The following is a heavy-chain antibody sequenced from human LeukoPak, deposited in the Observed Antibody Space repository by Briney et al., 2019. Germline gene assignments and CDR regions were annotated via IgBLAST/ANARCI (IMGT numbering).Heavy chain of an antibody. CDR2: IHPRRGDT. CDR3: ARDGDYGTGSYYRGCIDS. D-gene: IGHD3-10*01. CDR1: GYTLTELS. V-gene: IGHV1-2*02. Sequence: ASVKVSCKVSGYTLTELSMHWVRQAPGKGLEWMGWIHPRRGDTNYAQKFQGGVTMTRDTSISTAYLDLSSLRSDDTAVYYCARDGDYGTGSYYRGCIDSWGQGTPVTVSP. J-gene: IGHJ4*02.